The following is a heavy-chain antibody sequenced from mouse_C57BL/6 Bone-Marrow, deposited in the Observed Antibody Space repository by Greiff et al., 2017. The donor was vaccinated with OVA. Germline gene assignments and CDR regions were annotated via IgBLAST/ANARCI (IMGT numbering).Heavy chain of an antibody. V-gene: IGHV3-6*01. Sequence: EESGPGLVKPSQSLSLTCSVTGYSITSGYYWNWIRQLPGNKREWMDYISYDGSNNYNPSLKNRISITRDTSKNQFFLKLNSVTTEDTATYYCASSAYGCYAMDYWGQGTSVTVSS. J-gene: IGHJ4*01. CDR3: ASSAYGCYAMDY. D-gene: IGHD2-2*01. CDR2: ISYDGSN. CDR1: GYSITSGYY.